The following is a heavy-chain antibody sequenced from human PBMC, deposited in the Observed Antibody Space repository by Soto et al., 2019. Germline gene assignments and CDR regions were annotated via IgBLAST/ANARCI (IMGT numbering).Heavy chain of an antibody. CDR2: ISAYNGNT. CDR1: GYSFTSYG. D-gene: IGHD2-2*01. CDR3: ARALYCSSTSCYLGYYYYGMDV. V-gene: IGHV1-18*01. J-gene: IGHJ6*02. Sequence: ASVKLSCKASGYSFTSYGISWGRQAPGQGLEWMGWISAYNGNTNYAQKLQGRVTMTTDTSTSTAYMELRSLRSDDTAVYYCARALYCSSTSCYLGYYYYGMDVWGQGTTVTVS.